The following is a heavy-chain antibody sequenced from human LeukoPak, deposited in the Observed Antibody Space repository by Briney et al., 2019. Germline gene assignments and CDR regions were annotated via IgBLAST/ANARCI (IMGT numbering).Heavy chain of an antibody. D-gene: IGHD3-22*01. V-gene: IGHV3-64D*06. CDR2: ISSNGRNT. Sequence: GGSLGLSCSASGFTFSSYAMHWVRQAPGKGLEYVSTISSNGRNTYYADTVKGRFTISRDNSKNTLNLQMSSLRAEDTAVYYCVRTNYYDRPLDYWGQGTLVTVSS. J-gene: IGHJ4*02. CDR1: GFTFSSYA. CDR3: VRTNYYDRPLDY.